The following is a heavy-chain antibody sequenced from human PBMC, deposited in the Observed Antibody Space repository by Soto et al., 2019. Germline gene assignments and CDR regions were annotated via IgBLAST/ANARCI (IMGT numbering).Heavy chain of an antibody. CDR3: VRDSGGGGPDLVHFNS. D-gene: IGHD3-10*01. Sequence: GGSLRLSCATSGFTFSSYEMDWVRQAPGKGLEWVSYISSNGRTIYYADSVRGRFTISRDNAKNSLFLQMDRLGAEDTAVYYCVRDSGGGGPDLVHFNSWGQGTRVTVSS. CDR2: ISSNGRTI. CDR1: GFTFSSYE. V-gene: IGHV3-48*03. J-gene: IGHJ4*02.